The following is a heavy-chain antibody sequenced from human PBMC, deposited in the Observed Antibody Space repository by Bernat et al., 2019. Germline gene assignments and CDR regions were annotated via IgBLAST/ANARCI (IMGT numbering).Heavy chain of an antibody. CDR2: INPNSGAT. CDR1: AYTFTGYY. CDR3: ARALPVKGLHG. D-gene: IGHD2-21*01. Sequence: QVQLVQSGAEVKKPGASVKVSCKAYAYTFTGYYLHWVRQAPGQGLEWMGWINPNSGATDYARKFQGWVTMTRDTSISTAYMELSRVKSDDTAVYYCARALPVKGLHGWGQGTTVIVSS. V-gene: IGHV1-2*04. J-gene: IGHJ6*02.